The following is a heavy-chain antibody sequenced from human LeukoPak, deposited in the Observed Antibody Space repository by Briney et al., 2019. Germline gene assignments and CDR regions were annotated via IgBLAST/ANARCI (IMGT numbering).Heavy chain of an antibody. Sequence: GGSLRLSCAASGXTFSSYDMHWVRQATGKGLEWVSVIGTSGDTYYAGSVKGRFTISRENAKNSLYLQMNSLTAGDTAVYFCSRVGSSGWPNYFDSWGQGTLVTVSS. J-gene: IGHJ4*02. CDR3: SRVGSSGWPNYFDS. V-gene: IGHV3-13*04. CDR1: GXTFSSYD. CDR2: IGTSGDT. D-gene: IGHD6-19*01.